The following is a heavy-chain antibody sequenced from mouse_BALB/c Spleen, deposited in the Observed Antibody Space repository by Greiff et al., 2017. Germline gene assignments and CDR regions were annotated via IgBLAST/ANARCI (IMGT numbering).Heavy chain of an antibody. Sequence: EVQVVESGGGLVKPGGSLKLSCAASGFTFSDYYMYWVRQTPEKRLEWVATISDGGSYTYYPDSVKGRFTISRDNAKNNLYLQMSSLKSEDTAMYYCAREGDGKGEDYWGQGTTLTVSS. CDR2: ISDGGSYT. J-gene: IGHJ2*01. CDR3: AREGDGKGEDY. CDR1: GFTFSDYY. V-gene: IGHV5-4*02. D-gene: IGHD1-2*01.